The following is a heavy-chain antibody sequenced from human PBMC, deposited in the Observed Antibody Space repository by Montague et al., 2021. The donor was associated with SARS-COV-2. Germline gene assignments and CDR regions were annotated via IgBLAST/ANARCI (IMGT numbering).Heavy chain of an antibody. Sequence: SETLSLTCTVSGGSTSSYYWSWIRQPLGKGLEWIGCIYYSGSTNYNPSLKSRVTISVDTFKTQFSLKLNSVTAADTAVYYCARTIVVVSAASRYFDLWGRGTLVTVSS. D-gene: IGHD2-2*01. CDR1: GGSTSSYY. CDR3: ARTIVVVSAASRYFDL. J-gene: IGHJ2*01. CDR2: IYYSGST. V-gene: IGHV4-59*01.